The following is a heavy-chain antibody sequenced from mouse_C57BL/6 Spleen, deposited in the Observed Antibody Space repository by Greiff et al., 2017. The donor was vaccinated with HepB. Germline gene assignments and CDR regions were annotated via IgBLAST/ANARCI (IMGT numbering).Heavy chain of an antibody. CDR1: GFNIKDYY. CDR3: ARSFTGGPYFDY. V-gene: IGHV14-2*01. Sequence: EVQLVESGAELVKPGASVKLSCTASGFNIKDYYMHWVKQRTEQGLVWIGRIDPEDGETKYAPKFQGKATITADTSSNTAYLQLSSLTSEDTAVYYCARSFTGGPYFDYWGQGTTLTVSS. CDR2: IDPEDGET. J-gene: IGHJ2*01.